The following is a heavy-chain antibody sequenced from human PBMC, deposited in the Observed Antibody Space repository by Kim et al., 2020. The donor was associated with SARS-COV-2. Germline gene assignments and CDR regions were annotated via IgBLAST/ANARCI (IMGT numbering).Heavy chain of an antibody. V-gene: IGHV3-49*04. CDR1: GFTFGDYA. J-gene: IGHJ4*02. CDR3: TRVGSSDY. Sequence: SLRLSCTASGFTFGDYAMSWVRQAPGKGLEWVGFIRSKAYGGTTEYAASVKGRFTISRDDSKSIAYLQMNSLKTEDTAVYYCTRVGSSDYWGQGTLVTVSS. D-gene: IGHD3-10*01. CDR2: IRSKAYGGTT.